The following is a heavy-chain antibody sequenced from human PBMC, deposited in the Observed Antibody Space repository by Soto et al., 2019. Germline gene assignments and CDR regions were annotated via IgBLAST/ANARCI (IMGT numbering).Heavy chain of an antibody. D-gene: IGHD3-22*01. CDR2: ISAYNGNT. Sequence: QVQLVQSGAEVKKPGASVKVSCKASGYTFTSYGISWVRQAPGQVLEWMGWISAYNGNTNYAQKLQGRVNMTTDTSTSSAYMELRSLRADDTAVYYCARGPPSYYDSSGYYKYFDYWGQGTLVTVSS. CDR3: ARGPPSYYDSSGYYKYFDY. CDR1: GYTFTSYG. J-gene: IGHJ4*02. V-gene: IGHV1-18*01.